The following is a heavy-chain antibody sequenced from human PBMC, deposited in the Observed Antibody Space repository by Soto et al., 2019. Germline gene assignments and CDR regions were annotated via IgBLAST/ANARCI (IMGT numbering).Heavy chain of an antibody. D-gene: IGHD3-9*01. CDR3: ATAYDTGFDP. J-gene: IGHJ5*02. V-gene: IGHV1-18*04. Sequence: QLQLVQSAAEVKKPGASVRVSCKAYGYPFIKYGISWIRQAPEQGLEWMGWIKVDSGYTNYAQKFQGRVTMTADTYSDTAFMELRSLRLDDTAVYFCATAYDTGFDPWGKGTLVSVSS. CDR2: IKVDSGYT. CDR1: GYPFIKYG.